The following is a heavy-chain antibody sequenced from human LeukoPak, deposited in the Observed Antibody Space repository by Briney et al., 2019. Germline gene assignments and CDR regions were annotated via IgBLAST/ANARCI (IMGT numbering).Heavy chain of an antibody. CDR3: ARGQAVAGTAFDY. CDR2: IYYSGSP. CDR1: GGPHRSGGYF. Sequence: SHTLSLICTLWGGPHRSGGYFGRWIRQHPAGGLERIGYIYYSGSPHYNPSLQIRLPITVHQSKNKSALELTSVTAAGTAVFCCARGQAVAGTAFDYWGQGTLVTVSS. V-gene: IGHV4-31*03. D-gene: IGHD6-19*01. J-gene: IGHJ4*02.